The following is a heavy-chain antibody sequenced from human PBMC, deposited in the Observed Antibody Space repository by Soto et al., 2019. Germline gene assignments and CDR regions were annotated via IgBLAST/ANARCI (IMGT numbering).Heavy chain of an antibody. Sequence: HGESLKISCKGSGYSFTSYWIGWVRQMPGKGLEWMGIIYPGDSDTRYSPSFQGQVTISADKSISTAYLQWSSLKASDTAMYYCASVVPAAHGGYRYNWFDPWGQGTLVTVSS. CDR1: GYSFTSYW. CDR2: IYPGDSDT. J-gene: IGHJ5*02. CDR3: ASVVPAAHGGYRYNWFDP. V-gene: IGHV5-51*01. D-gene: IGHD2-2*01.